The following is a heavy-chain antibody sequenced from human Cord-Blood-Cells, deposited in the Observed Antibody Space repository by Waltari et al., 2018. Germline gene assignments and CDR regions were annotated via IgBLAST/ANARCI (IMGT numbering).Heavy chain of an antibody. D-gene: IGHD6-13*01. CDR1: GYTFTGYY. J-gene: IGHJ4*02. V-gene: IGHV1-2*02. CDR3: AQVLYSSSWYGGFDY. Sequence: QVQLVQSGAEVKKPGSSVKVSCKASGYTFTGYYMQSVRQAPGQGLEWMGWINPNSGGTNYAQKFQGRVTMTRDTSISTAYMELSRLRSDDTAVYYCAQVLYSSSWYGGFDYWGQGTLVTVSS. CDR2: INPNSGGT.